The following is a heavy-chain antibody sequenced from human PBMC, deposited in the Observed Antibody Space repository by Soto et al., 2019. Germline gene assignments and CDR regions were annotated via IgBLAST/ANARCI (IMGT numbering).Heavy chain of an antibody. Sequence: ASVTVSCQAYEYSFANYLIYWVRQAPGQRLEWMGWINAGNGNTKYSQKFQGRVTITRDTSATTAYMELSSLRSEDTAVYYCARVGTTVTTYWYFDLWGR. CDR1: EYSFANYL. CDR3: ARVGTTVTTYWYFDL. V-gene: IGHV1-3*01. J-gene: IGHJ2*01. D-gene: IGHD4-17*01. CDR2: INAGNGNT.